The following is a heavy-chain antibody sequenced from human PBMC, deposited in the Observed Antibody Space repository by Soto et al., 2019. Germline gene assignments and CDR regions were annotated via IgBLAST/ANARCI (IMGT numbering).Heavy chain of an antibody. CDR3: ARSRSMVRGVIDRFDY. CDR1: GYTFTSYG. V-gene: IGHV1-18*01. Sequence: VASVKVSCKASGYTFTSYGISWVRQAPGQGLEWMGWISAYNGNTNYAQKLQGRVTMTTDTSTSTAYMELRSLRSDDTAVYYCARSRSMVRGVIDRFDYWGLGTLVTVSS. D-gene: IGHD3-10*01. CDR2: ISAYNGNT. J-gene: IGHJ4*02.